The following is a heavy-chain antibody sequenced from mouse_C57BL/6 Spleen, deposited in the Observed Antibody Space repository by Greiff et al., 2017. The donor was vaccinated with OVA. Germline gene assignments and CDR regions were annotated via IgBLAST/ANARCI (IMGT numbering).Heavy chain of an antibody. CDR2: IRSKSNNYAT. Sequence: DVQLVESGGGLVQPKGSLKLSCAASGFSFNTYAMNWVRQAPGKGLEWVARIRSKSNNYATYYADSVKDRFTISRDDSESMLYLQMNNLKTEDTAMYYCVRHGLGYFDYWGQGTTLTVSS. V-gene: IGHV10-1*01. D-gene: IGHD3-3*01. J-gene: IGHJ2*01. CDR1: GFSFNTYA. CDR3: VRHGLGYFDY.